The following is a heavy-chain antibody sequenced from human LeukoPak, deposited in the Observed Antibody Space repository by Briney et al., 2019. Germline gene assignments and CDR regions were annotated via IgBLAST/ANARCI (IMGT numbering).Heavy chain of an antibody. D-gene: IGHD6-13*01. J-gene: IGHJ4*02. CDR2: IRSKAYGGTT. Sequence: GGSLRLSCTASGFTFGDYAMSWFRQAPGKGLEWVGFIRSKAYGGTTEYAASVKGRFTISRDDSKSIAYLQMNNLKTEDTAVYYCTRDRLSSSSWSSTFDYWGQGTLVTVSS. V-gene: IGHV3-49*03. CDR1: GFTFGDYA. CDR3: TRDRLSSSSWSSTFDY.